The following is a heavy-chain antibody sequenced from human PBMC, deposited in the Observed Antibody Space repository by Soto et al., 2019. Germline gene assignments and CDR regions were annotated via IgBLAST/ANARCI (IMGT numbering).Heavy chain of an antibody. D-gene: IGHD6-13*01. V-gene: IGHV1-46*01. J-gene: IGHJ5*02. CDR1: GYTFTSYY. CDR3: ARSSSWSYNWFDP. Sequence: GASVKVSCKASGYTFTSYYMHWVRQAPGQGLEWMGRIIPILGIANYAQKFQGRVTITRDTSASTAYMELSSLRSEDTAVYYCARSSSWSYNWFDPWGQGTLVTVSS. CDR2: IIPILGIA.